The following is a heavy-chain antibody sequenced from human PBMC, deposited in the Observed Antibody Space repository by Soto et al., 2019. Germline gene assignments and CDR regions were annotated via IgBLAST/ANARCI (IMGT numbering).Heavy chain of an antibody. CDR2: ITPMFGPP. J-gene: IGHJ6*02. V-gene: IGHV1-69*12. CDR3: GSARIAAATDFYYYATDT. CDR1: AGTIKSYA. Sequence: QVQLVQSGAEVKKPGSSVKVSCKASAGTIKSYAISWVRQAPGQGLEWIGGITPMFGPPNYAPKFQGRVTITADEPTRTDYMELRSLRSEDTAVYYCGSARIAAATDFYYYATDTWGQGTTVTVSS. D-gene: IGHD6-25*01.